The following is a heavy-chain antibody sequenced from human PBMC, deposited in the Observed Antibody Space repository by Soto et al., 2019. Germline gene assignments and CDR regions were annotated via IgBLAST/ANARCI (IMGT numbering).Heavy chain of an antibody. D-gene: IGHD1-1*01. V-gene: IGHV4-61*01. CDR3: ASGRDAYKTGY. Sequence: QVQLQGSGPGLVKPSETLSLACTVAGDSVSSYNSYWSWIRQPPGKGLEWIGYIYHTGSAYYNPSLGSRLTISMDTSKNQFSLKMNSVTAADTAVYYCASGRDAYKTGYWGQGTLVTVSS. CDR1: GDSVSSYNSY. J-gene: IGHJ4*02. CDR2: IYHTGSA.